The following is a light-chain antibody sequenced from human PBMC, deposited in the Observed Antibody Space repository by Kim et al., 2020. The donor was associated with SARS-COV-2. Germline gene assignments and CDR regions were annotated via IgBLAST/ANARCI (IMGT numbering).Light chain of an antibody. CDR3: QQYGSSPLT. V-gene: IGKV3-20*01. CDR2: DAS. J-gene: IGKJ4*01. CDR1: QSVSSRY. Sequence: PGERATLSCRASQSVSSRYVAWYQEKRGQAPRLLIYDASTRATGVPDRFSGSGSGTDFTLTITRMEPEDFAVYYCQQYGSSPLTFGGGTKVDIK.